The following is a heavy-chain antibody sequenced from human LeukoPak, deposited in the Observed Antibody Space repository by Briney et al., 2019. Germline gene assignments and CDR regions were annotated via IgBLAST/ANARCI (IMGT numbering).Heavy chain of an antibody. J-gene: IGHJ5*02. CDR2: INHSGST. Sequence: PSETLSLTCAVYGGSFSGYYWSWIRQPPGKGLEWIGEINHSGSTNYNPSLKSRVTISVDTSKNQFSLKLSSVTAADTAVYYCARGSSRVWGSYRSTNQFDPWGQGTLVTVSS. CDR3: ARGSSRVWGSYRSTNQFDP. D-gene: IGHD3-16*02. V-gene: IGHV4-34*01. CDR1: GGSFSGYY.